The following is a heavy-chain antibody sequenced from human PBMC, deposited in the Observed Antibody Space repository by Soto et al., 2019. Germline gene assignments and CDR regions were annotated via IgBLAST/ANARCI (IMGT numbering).Heavy chain of an antibody. D-gene: IGHD3-10*01. Sequence: LVESGGGVVQPGRSLRLSCAASGFTFSNYHMNWVRQAPGKGLEWVAVISYDGTYTYYADSVKGRFTISRDNSKHTLYLQMNSLRVEYTAVYYCAKRRAVGDYYFDYWGQGTLVTVSS. J-gene: IGHJ4*02. CDR3: AKRRAVGDYYFDY. CDR2: ISYDGTYT. V-gene: IGHV3-30*18. CDR1: GFTFSNYH.